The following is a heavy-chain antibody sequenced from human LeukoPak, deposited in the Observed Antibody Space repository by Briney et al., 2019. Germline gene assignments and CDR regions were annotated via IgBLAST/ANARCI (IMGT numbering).Heavy chain of an antibody. J-gene: IGHJ4*02. CDR3: APRGGIAVAEGDY. V-gene: IGHV3-23*01. D-gene: IGHD6-19*01. CDR1: GFTFSSYA. Sequence: PGGSLRLSCAASGFTFSSYAMSWVRQAPGKGLEWVSAISGSGGSTYYADSVKGRFTISRDNSKNTLYLQMNSLRAEDTAVYYCAPRGGIAVAEGDYWGQGTLVTVSS. CDR2: ISGSGGST.